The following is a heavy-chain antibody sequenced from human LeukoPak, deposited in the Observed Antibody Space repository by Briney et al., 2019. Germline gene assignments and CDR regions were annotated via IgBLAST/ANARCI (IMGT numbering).Heavy chain of an antibody. Sequence: PGGSLRLSCAASRFIFDNYGMTWVRQAPGKGLEWVSIISSGSSAIFSADALKGRFTISRDDAKNLLYLDMNSLRAEDTAVYYCARGHTAVTRHFDFWGQGTLVTVSS. D-gene: IGHD4-17*01. CDR1: RFIFDNYG. CDR2: ISSGSSAI. CDR3: ARGHTAVTRHFDF. V-gene: IGHV3-21*01. J-gene: IGHJ4*02.